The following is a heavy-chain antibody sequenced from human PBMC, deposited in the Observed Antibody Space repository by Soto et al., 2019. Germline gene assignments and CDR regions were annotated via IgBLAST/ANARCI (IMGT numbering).Heavy chain of an antibody. CDR1: GGSLSGYY. CDR3: ARGDGTYYDFWSGYSTSLRHYMDV. D-gene: IGHD3-3*01. J-gene: IGHJ6*03. Sequence: QVQLQQWGAGLLKPSETVSLTCAVYGGSLSGYYWIWIRQSPGKGLEWIGEINHSGSTNYSPSLRSRGTRSVDTLKKQFSLKLSSVTGADTAVYFCARGDGTYYDFWSGYSTSLRHYMDVWGKGTPVTVSS. CDR2: INHSGST. V-gene: IGHV4-34*01.